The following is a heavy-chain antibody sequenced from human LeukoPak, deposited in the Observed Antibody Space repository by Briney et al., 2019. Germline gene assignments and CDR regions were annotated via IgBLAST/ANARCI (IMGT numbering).Heavy chain of an antibody. CDR3: ARDRIDTKYYYYGMDV. CDR1: GFTVSSNY. CDR2: IYSGGST. Sequence: GSLRLSCAASGFTVSSNYMSWVRQAPGKGLEWVSVIYSGGSTYYADSVKGRFTISRDNSKNTLYLQMNSLRAEDTAVYYCARDRIDTKYYYYGMDVWGQGTTVTVSS. D-gene: IGHD1-26*01. V-gene: IGHV3-53*01. J-gene: IGHJ6*02.